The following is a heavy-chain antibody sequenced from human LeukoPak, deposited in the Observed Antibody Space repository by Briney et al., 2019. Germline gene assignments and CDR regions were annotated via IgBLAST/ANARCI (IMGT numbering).Heavy chain of an antibody. CDR2: ISSGSRYM. CDR3: AKDLQYYYGSGSYPDAFDI. V-gene: IGHV3-21*01. Sequence: GGSLRLSCAASGFTFSTYSMNWVRQAPGKGLEWVSSISSGSRYMYYADSVKGRFTISRDNAKNSLYLQMNSLRAEDTAVYYCAKDLQYYYGSGSYPDAFDIWGQGTMVTVSS. D-gene: IGHD3-10*01. CDR1: GFTFSTYS. J-gene: IGHJ3*02.